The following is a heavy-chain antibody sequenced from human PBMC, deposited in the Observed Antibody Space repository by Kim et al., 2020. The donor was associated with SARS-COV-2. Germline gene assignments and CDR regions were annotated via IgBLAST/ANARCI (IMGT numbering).Heavy chain of an antibody. CDR3: ARGYVDTAMDKMGGMDV. Sequence: ASVKVSCKASGYTFTSYAMHWVRQAPGQRLEWMGWINAGNGNTKYSQKFQGRVTITRDTSASTAYMELSSLRSEDTAVYYCARGYVDTAMDKMGGMDVWGQGTTVTVSS. D-gene: IGHD5-18*01. J-gene: IGHJ6*02. V-gene: IGHV1-3*01. CDR2: INAGNGNT. CDR1: GYTFTSYA.